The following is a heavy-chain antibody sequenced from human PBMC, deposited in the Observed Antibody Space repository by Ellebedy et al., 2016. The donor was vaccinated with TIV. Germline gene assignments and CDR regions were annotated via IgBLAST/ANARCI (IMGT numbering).Heavy chain of an antibody. J-gene: IGHJ4*02. V-gene: IGHV1-3*01. Sequence: ASVKVSXKASGYTFTSYAMHWVRQAPGQRLEWMGWINAGNGNTKYSQKFQARVTISRDTSASTAHMELSSLRSEDTAVYYCARDLGGSYEDYWGQGTLVTVSS. CDR3: ARDLGGSYEDY. CDR2: INAGNGNT. D-gene: IGHD1-26*01. CDR1: GYTFTSYA.